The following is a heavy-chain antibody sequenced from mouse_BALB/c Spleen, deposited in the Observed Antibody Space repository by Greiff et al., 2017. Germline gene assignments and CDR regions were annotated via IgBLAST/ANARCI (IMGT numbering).Heavy chain of an antibody. CDR2: ISYDGSN. J-gene: IGHJ4*01. D-gene: IGHD4-1*01. Sequence: EVKLMESGPGLVKPSQSLSLTCSVTGYSITSGYYWNWIRQFPGNKLEWMGYISYDGSNNYNPSLKNRISITRDTSKNQFFLKLNSVTTEDTATYYCARNWDYYAMDYWGQGTSVTVSS. CDR1: GYSITSGYY. CDR3: ARNWDYYAMDY. V-gene: IGHV3-6*02.